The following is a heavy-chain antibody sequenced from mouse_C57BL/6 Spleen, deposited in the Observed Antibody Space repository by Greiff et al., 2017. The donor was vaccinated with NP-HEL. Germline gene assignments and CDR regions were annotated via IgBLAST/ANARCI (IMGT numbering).Heavy chain of an antibody. CDR3: ARRPITTVVGAMDY. V-gene: IGHV1-64*01. CDR1: GYTFTSYW. CDR2: IHPNSGST. Sequence: VQLQQPGAELVKPGASVKLSCKASGYTFTSYWMHWVKQRPGQGLEWIGRIHPNSGSTNYNEKFKSKATLTVDKSSSTAYMQLSSLTSEDSAVYYCARRPITTVVGAMDYWGQGTSVTVSS. J-gene: IGHJ4*01. D-gene: IGHD1-1*01.